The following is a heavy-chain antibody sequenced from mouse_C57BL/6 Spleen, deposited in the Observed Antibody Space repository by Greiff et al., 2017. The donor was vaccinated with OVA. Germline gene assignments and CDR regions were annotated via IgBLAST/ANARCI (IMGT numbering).Heavy chain of an antibody. J-gene: IGHJ3*01. V-gene: IGHV1-82*01. D-gene: IGHD2-3*01. CDR1: GYAFSSSW. CDR3: ARAGDGYRFAY. CDR2: IYPGDGDT. Sequence: VQLQQSGPELVKPGASVKISCKASGYAFSSSWMNWVKQRPGKGLEWIGRIYPGDGDTNYNGKFKGKATLTADKSSSTAYMQLSSLTSEDSAVYFCARAGDGYRFAYWGQGTLVTVSA.